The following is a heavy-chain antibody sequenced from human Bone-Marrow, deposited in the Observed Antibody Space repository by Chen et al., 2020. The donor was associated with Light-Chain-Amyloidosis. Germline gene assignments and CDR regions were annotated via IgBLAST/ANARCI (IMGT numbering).Heavy chain of an antibody. CDR3: AKGYSSSCSCGQWFAP. V-gene: IGHV4-59*01. J-gene: IGHJ5*02. CDR2: FYYSGSI. D-gene: IGHD6-13*01. Sequence: QPPGKGLEWIGYFYYSGSIDYNPSFKSRVTISVDTSKNQVSLNLSSVTAADTAVYFCAKGYSSSCSCGQWFAPWGPGTLVTVSS.